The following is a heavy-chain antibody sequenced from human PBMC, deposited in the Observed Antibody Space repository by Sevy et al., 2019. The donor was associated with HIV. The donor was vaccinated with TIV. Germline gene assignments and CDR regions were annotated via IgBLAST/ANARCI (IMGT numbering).Heavy chain of an antibody. CDR1: ASTFTAYY. J-gene: IGHJ6*02. Sequence: ASVKVSCKTSASTFTAYYMHWLRQAPGQGLEWMGWINPNSDGTKYAQRFQGRVSMTADTSISTAYMELRGLTSDDTGVYYCARDRVIFGGGGGLDVWGQGTTVTVSS. D-gene: IGHD3-3*02. V-gene: IGHV1-2*02. CDR2: INPNSDGT. CDR3: ARDRVIFGGGGGLDV.